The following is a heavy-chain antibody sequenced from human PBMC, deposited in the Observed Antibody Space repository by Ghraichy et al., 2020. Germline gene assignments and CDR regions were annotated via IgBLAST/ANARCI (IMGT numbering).Heavy chain of an antibody. CDR3: AKLFPRVVVVPAAGMDV. D-gene: IGHD2-2*01. V-gene: IGHV3-23*01. Sequence: GGSLRLSCAASRFNFSNYAMTWVRQAPGKGLEWVSAISGSGGSTYSADSGKGRFTITRDTSKNTLYLQINSLRAEDTAVYYCAKLFPRVVVVPAAGMDVWGQESTVSVSS. J-gene: IGHJ6*02. CDR2: ISGSGGST. CDR1: RFNFSNYA.